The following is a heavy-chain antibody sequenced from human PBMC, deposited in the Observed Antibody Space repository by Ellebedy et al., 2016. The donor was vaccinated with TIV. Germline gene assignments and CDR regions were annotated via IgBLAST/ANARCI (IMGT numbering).Heavy chain of an antibody. V-gene: IGHV5-51*01. J-gene: IGHJ4*02. Sequence: GESLKISCKGSGYSFTRYWIGWVRQMPGKGLEWMGIIYPGESDTRYSPSFQGQVTISADKSSSTAYLHWSRLKASDTAMYYCARTDCSSTSCYVGDYYFDYWGQGTLVTVSS. CDR3: ARTDCSSTSCYVGDYYFDY. CDR1: GYSFTRYW. D-gene: IGHD2-2*01. CDR2: IYPGESDT.